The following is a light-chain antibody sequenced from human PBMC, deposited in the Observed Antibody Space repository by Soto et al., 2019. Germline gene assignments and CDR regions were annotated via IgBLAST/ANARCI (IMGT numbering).Light chain of an antibody. CDR2: GAS. J-gene: IGKJ1*01. V-gene: IGKV3-15*01. CDR3: QQYNNWPKT. CDR1: QSVSSN. Sequence: EIAMTQSSATPSVSAGERATLSCRASQSVSSNLAWYQQKPGQAPRLLIYGASTRATGIPARFSGSGSGTEFTLTISSLQSEDFAVYYCQQYNNWPKTFGQGTKVDIK.